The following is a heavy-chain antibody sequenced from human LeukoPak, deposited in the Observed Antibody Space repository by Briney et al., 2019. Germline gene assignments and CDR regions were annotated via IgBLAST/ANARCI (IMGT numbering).Heavy chain of an antibody. CDR2: LYYNGKT. Sequence: SETLSLTCTVSGGSMGSGDYYWGWIRQPPGKGLEWIGSLYYNGKTYDNPSLKSRVTISVDTSKNQFSLKISSVTPADTDVCYCARVSYYDGSGYEGYMDVWGKGTTVTVSS. D-gene: IGHD3-22*01. J-gene: IGHJ6*03. CDR1: GGSMGSGDYY. CDR3: ARVSYYDGSGYEGYMDV. V-gene: IGHV4-39*07.